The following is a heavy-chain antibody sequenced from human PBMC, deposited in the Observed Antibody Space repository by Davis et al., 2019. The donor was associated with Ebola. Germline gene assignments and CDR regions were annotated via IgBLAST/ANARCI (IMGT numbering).Heavy chain of an antibody. V-gene: IGHV3-21*06. CDR2: ISGSSNYI. CDR3: VRDSYLSITGTSFDL. Sequence: PGGSLRLSCAASGFSFSTYGMHWVRQAPGKGLEWVAAISGSSNYIFHVDSIKGRFTISRENAKNSLYLQMNSLRADDTATYYCVRDSYLSITGTSFDLWGQGTRVTVSS. J-gene: IGHJ4*02. CDR1: GFSFSTYG. D-gene: IGHD1-1*01.